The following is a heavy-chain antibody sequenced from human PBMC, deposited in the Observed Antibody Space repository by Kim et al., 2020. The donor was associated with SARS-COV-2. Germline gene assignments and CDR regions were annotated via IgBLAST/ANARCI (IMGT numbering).Heavy chain of an antibody. V-gene: IGHV7-4-1*04. J-gene: IGHJ4*02. CDR3: ASGISMVQGGEFDY. CDR1: GYTFTNYA. D-gene: IGHD3-10*01. CDR2: IHTKTGIP. Sequence: ASVKVSCKAAGYTFTNYAMNWVRQAPGQGLEWMGWIHTKTGIPTYAHGFTGRFVFSLDTSVSMAFLKISSLKAEDTAVYYCASGISMVQGGEFDYWGQGTLVTVSS.